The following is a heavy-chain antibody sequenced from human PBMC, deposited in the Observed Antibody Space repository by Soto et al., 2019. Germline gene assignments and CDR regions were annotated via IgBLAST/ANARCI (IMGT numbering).Heavy chain of an antibody. D-gene: IGHD3-22*01. CDR3: ARPYFDGSGTAGWFDP. CDR1: RFTFTAYY. J-gene: IGHJ5*02. V-gene: IGHV1-2*02. CDR2: INPKTGTT. Sequence: ASVKVSCKASRFTFTAYYIHWVRQDPGQRLEWMGWINPKTGTTNYAQKFQGRVTMTRDTSISTAYMDLSRLRSNDTAVYYCARPYFDGSGTAGWFDPWGQGNLVTGSS.